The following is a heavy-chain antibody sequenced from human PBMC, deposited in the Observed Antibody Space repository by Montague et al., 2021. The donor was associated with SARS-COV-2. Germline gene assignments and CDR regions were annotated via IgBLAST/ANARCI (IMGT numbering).Heavy chain of an antibody. Sequence: CAISGDSVAITAAAWNWIRQSPPRDLEWVGRTYYRSEWHTDCAVSVEGRLAIDADTSKNQFSLQLHSVTPEDSAVYYCASGWTLFHWGQGTLVTVSS. J-gene: IGHJ4*02. CDR1: GDSVAITAAA. CDR2: TYYRSEWHT. CDR3: ASGWTLFH. V-gene: IGHV6-1*01. D-gene: IGHD6-19*01.